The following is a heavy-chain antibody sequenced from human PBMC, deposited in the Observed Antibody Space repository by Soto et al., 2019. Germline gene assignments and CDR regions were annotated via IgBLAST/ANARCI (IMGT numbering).Heavy chain of an antibody. CDR2: ISGSGGST. CDR1: GFTFSSYA. V-gene: IGHV3-23*01. D-gene: IGHD2-15*01. Sequence: HPGGSLRLSCSASGFTFSSYAMSWVRQAPGKGLEWVSAISGSGGSTYYADSVKGRFTISRDNAKNSLYLQMNSLRAEDTAVYYCARDYPLGFTSAYYYYGMDVWGQGTTVTVSS. CDR3: ARDYPLGFTSAYYYYGMDV. J-gene: IGHJ6*02.